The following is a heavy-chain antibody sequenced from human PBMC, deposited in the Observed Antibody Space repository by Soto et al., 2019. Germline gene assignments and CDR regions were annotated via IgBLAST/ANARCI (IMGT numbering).Heavy chain of an antibody. CDR1: GFTFSSYA. V-gene: IGHV3-30-3*01. Sequence: QVQLVESGGGVVQPGRSLRLSCAASGFTFSSYAMHWVRQAPGKGLEWVAVISYDGSNKYYADSVKGRFTISRDNSKNPLYLQMNSLRAEDTAVYYCARDRADGIAAAWGGMDVWGQGTTVTVSS. D-gene: IGHD6-13*01. CDR3: ARDRADGIAAAWGGMDV. J-gene: IGHJ6*02. CDR2: ISYDGSNK.